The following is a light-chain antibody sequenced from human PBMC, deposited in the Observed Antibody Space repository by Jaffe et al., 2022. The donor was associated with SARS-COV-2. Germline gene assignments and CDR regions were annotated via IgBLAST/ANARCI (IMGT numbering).Light chain of an antibody. CDR2: GAS. J-gene: IGKJ2*01. V-gene: IGKV3-15*01. CDR1: QSVSSN. Sequence: EIVMMQSPATLSVSPGERATLSCRASQSVSSNVAWYQQKPGQAPKLLIYGASTRATGIPARFSGSGSGTEFTLTISSLQSEDFAVYYCQQYNNWRTFGQGTKLEIK. CDR3: QQYNNWRT.